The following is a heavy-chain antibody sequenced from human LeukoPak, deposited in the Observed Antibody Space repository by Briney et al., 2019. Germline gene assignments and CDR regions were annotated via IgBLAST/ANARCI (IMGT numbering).Heavy chain of an antibody. CDR1: GGSISSYY. CDR2: IYYSGST. V-gene: IGHV4-59*01. CDR3: ARLVYDTYYYSYMDV. Sequence: SETLSLTCTASGGSISSYYWSWVRQPPGKGLEWVGYIYYSGSTNYNPSLKSRVTISVDTSKNQFSLKLSSVTAADTAVYYCARLVYDTYYYSYMDVWGKGTTVTVSS. J-gene: IGHJ6*03. D-gene: IGHD3-22*01.